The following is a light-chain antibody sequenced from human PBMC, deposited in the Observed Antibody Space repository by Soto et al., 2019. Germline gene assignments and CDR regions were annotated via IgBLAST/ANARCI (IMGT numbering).Light chain of an antibody. CDR3: CLYVGATTYV. J-gene: IGLJ1*01. CDR2: EGH. Sequence: QSVLAQPASVSWSPGQSITISCTGASGYVGTYSLVSWYQQHPGKAPKVVIYEGHKRPSGVPDRFSGSTSVNTASLTISGLQTDDEADYYCCLYVGATTYVFGTGTKVTVL. CDR1: SGYVGTYSL. V-gene: IGLV2-23*01.